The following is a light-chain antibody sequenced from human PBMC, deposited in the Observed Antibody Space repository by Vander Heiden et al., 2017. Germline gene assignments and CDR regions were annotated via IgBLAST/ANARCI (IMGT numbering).Light chain of an antibody. CDR1: QSLNND. CDR3: QQYHTWPYT. J-gene: IGKJ2*01. Sequence: ELVITQSPASLSVSPGDRASLSCRASQSLNNDLAWYDQKPGQAPRLLFYGASSRATGVPARFSASGSGTDITLTISSLQSEDSASYFCQQYHTWPYTFGQGTKLEIK. V-gene: IGKV3-15*01. CDR2: GAS.